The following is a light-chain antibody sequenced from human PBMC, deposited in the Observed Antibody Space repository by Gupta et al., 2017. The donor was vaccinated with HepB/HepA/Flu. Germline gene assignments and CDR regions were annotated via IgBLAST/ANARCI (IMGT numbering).Light chain of an antibody. Sequence: QSALTQPASVSGSPGQSITIPCTGTSSDVGGYNYVSWYQQHTGKAPKLMIYDVSNRPSGVSNRFSGSESGNTASLTISGLQAEDEAYYYCSSYTSSSTLVFGGGTKLTVL. CDR3: SSYTSSSTLV. CDR2: DVS. V-gene: IGLV2-14*03. J-gene: IGLJ3*02. CDR1: SSDVGGYNY.